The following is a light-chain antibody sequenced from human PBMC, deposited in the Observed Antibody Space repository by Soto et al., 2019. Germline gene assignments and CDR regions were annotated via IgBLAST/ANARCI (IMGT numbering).Light chain of an antibody. V-gene: IGKV3-15*01. CDR3: QQYNNRPPIT. CDR2: DTS. Sequence: VMRQSPATMSVSPGEGATLSGRASQGIGDTLAWYQHKPGQTPXLLIYDTSTRATGVPTRFSGSRSGAEFILTINSLQSEDFAVYYCQQYNNRPPITVVQGTRLEIK. CDR1: QGIGDT. J-gene: IGKJ5*01.